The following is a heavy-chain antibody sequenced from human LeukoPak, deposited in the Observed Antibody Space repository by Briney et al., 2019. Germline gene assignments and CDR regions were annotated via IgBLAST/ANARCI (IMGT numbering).Heavy chain of an antibody. J-gene: IGHJ4*02. V-gene: IGHV1-2*02. D-gene: IGHD1-14*01. CDR2: LNPKTGGT. CDR3: ARATAENDH. Sequence: WASVKVSCKASGYTFTGYYLHWVRQAPGQGLEWMGWLNPKTGGTSYARKFQGRVTMTRDTSISTVNMELSRLTSDDTAVYYCARATAENDHWGQGTLVTVSS. CDR1: GYTFTGYY.